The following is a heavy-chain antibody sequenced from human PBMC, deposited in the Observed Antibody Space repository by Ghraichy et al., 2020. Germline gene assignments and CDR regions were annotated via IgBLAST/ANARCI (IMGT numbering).Heavy chain of an antibody. V-gene: IGHV5-51*01. D-gene: IGHD1-26*01. J-gene: IGHJ4*02. Sequence: GGSLNISCKGSGYSFTSYWIAWVRQMPGQGLEWMGIIFPGDSDTRYSPSFQGQVIISVDKSISTTYLQWSSLKASDIAMYYCATPRRSWYSSNYYYFDYWGQGTLVTVSS. CDR3: ATPRRSWYSSNYYYFDY. CDR2: IFPGDSDT. CDR1: GYSFTSYW.